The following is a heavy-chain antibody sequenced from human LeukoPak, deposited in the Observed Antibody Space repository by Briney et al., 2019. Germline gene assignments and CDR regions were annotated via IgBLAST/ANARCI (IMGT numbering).Heavy chain of an antibody. D-gene: IGHD6-19*01. CDR2: ISGSGART. CDR1: GFTFSNYA. Sequence: GGSLRLSCTASGFTFSNYAMNWVRQAPGKGLEWVSGISGSGARTYFAVSVKGRFTISRDNSRNTQYLQMNILRAEDTAVYYCAKGTVTLAGDDAFDVWGQGQWSPSLQ. V-gene: IGHV3-23*01. J-gene: IGHJ3*01. CDR3: AKGTVTLAGDDAFDV.